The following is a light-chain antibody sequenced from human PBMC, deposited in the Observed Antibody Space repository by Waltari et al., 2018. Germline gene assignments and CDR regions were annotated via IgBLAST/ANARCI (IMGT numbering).Light chain of an antibody. Sequence: QSVLTQPPSVSAAPGQKVTISCSGSTSNLGDNYVSWYQQFPGAAPKVLIYGNDKRTTGIPDRFSASKSGTSATLDITGLQTGDEADYYCGTWDNTLSPVFGGGTTVTVL. J-gene: IGLJ2*01. CDR2: GND. CDR1: TSNLGDNY. V-gene: IGLV1-51*02. CDR3: GTWDNTLSPV.